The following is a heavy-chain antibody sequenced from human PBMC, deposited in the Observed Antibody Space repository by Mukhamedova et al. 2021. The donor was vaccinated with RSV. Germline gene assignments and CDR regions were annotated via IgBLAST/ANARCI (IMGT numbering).Heavy chain of an antibody. Sequence: GRAYYRSKWYIDYAESVKSRITIKADTSKNQFSLQLNSMTPEDTAVYYCARGAGTTDYWGQGTLVTVSS. D-gene: IGHD1-7*01. CDR3: ARGAGTTDY. V-gene: IGHV6-1*01. CDR2: AYYRSKWYI. J-gene: IGHJ4*02.